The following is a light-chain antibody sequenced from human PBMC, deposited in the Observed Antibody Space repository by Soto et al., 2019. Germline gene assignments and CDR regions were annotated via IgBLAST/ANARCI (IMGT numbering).Light chain of an antibody. V-gene: IGKV3-15*01. CDR1: QSISTS. CDR2: GAF. Sequence: ERVMTQSPATLSVSPGERVTLSCRASQSISTSLAWYQQKPGQAPRLLIYGAFTRATGIPARFSGSGSGTEFTLTISRLQSEDSAIYYCQQYNNCPESFGQGTRLEIK. J-gene: IGKJ5*01. CDR3: QQYNNCPES.